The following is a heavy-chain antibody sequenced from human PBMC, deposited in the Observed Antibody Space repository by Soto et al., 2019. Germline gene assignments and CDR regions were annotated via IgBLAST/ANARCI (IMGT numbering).Heavy chain of an antibody. CDR1: GFTFSSYW. CDR3: ARGAGIGDY. Sequence: EVQLVESGGDLVQPGGSLRLSCAASGFTFSSYWMSWVRQATGKGLEWLANIKEDGSEKYYVDSVKGRFTISRDNAENSLYLQVNGLRAEDTAVYYCARGAGIGDYWGQGTLVTVSS. CDR2: IKEDGSEK. D-gene: IGHD3-16*01. J-gene: IGHJ4*02. V-gene: IGHV3-7*04.